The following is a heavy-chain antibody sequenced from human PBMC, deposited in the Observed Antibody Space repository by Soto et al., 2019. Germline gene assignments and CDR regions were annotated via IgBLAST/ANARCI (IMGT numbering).Heavy chain of an antibody. Sequence: QVQLQESGPGLVKPSQSLSLTCAVSGGSIRSGFYYWSWIRQHPAKGLEWIGSVSYSGTTKYNPSLESRFSIFLGASENLFSLRLTSLTAADTAIYLCARLGPGGDDGFDIWGQGTSVIVSS. V-gene: IGHV4-31*11. CDR3: ARLGPGGDDGFDI. J-gene: IGHJ3*02. CDR1: GGSIRSGFYY. D-gene: IGHD4-17*01. CDR2: VSYSGTT.